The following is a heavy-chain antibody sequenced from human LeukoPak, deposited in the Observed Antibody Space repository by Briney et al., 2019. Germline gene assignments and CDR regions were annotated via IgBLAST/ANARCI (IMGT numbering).Heavy chain of an antibody. D-gene: IGHD2/OR15-2a*01. J-gene: IGHJ4*02. Sequence: GASVKVSCKVSGYTLTELSMHWVRQAPGKGLGWMGGFDPEDGETIYAQKFQGRVTMTEDTSTDTAYMELSSLRSEDTAVYYCATGFLGSRRHFDYWGQGTLVTVSS. CDR3: ATGFLGSRRHFDY. CDR2: FDPEDGET. V-gene: IGHV1-24*01. CDR1: GYTLTELS.